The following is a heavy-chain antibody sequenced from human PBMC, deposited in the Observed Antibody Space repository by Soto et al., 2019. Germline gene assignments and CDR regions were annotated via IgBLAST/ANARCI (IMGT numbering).Heavy chain of an antibody. J-gene: IGHJ3*02. D-gene: IGHD6-19*01. Sequence: QVQLVESGGGVVQPGRSLRLSCAASGFTFSSYAMHWVRQAPGKGLEWVAVISYDGSNKYYADSVKGRFTISRDNSKNTRYLQMNSLRAEDTAVYYCARVRQQWLVVDAFDIWGQGTMVTVSS. V-gene: IGHV3-30*14. CDR1: GFTFSSYA. CDR3: ARVRQQWLVVDAFDI. CDR2: ISYDGSNK.